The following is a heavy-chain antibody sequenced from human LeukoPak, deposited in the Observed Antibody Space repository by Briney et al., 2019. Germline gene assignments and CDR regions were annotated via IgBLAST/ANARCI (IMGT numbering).Heavy chain of an antibody. V-gene: IGHV1-8*01. Sequence: ASVKVSCKASGYTFTSYDINWVRQATGQGLEWMGWMSPNSGNTGYAQKFQGRVTMTRNTSISTAYMELSSLRSEDTAVYYCARGQKVLRFLEWPGPPIDYWGQGTLVTVSS. D-gene: IGHD3-3*01. CDR3: ARGQKVLRFLEWPGPPIDY. J-gene: IGHJ4*02. CDR2: MSPNSGNT. CDR1: GYTFTSYD.